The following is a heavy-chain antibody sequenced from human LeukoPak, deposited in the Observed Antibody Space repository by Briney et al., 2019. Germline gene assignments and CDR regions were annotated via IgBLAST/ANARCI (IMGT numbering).Heavy chain of an antibody. D-gene: IGHD2-15*01. CDR1: GFTFSSYA. Sequence: GRSLRLSCAASGFTFSSYAMHWVRQAPGKGLEWVAVISYDGSNKYYADSVKGRFTISRDNSKNTLYLRMNSLRAEDTAVYYCARGFLRYCSGGSCYGMDVWGQGTTVTVSS. CDR2: ISYDGSNK. CDR3: ARGFLRYCSGGSCYGMDV. V-gene: IGHV3-30-3*01. J-gene: IGHJ6*02.